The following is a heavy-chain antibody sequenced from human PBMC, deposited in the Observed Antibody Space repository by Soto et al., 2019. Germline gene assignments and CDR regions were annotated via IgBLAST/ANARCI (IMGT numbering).Heavy chain of an antibody. CDR3: ASETRYCRSGSCYAAGEHHYYYDLDV. V-gene: IGHV3-11*01. Sequence: QVQLVESGGGLVKPGGSLRLSCAASGFTFSDYYMSWIRQAPGKGLEWVSYISSGGSPIYYTDSVKGRFTISRDNAENSLYLQMNSLRAEDTAVYYCASETRYCRSGSCYAAGEHHYYYDLDVWGKGTTVTVSS. D-gene: IGHD2-15*01. J-gene: IGHJ6*03. CDR2: ISSGGSPI. CDR1: GFTFSDYY.